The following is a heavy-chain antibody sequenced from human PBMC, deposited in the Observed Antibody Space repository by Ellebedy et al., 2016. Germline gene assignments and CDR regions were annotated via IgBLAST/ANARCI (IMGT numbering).Heavy chain of an antibody. CDR3: ARGYGSGSYWKDDAFDI. J-gene: IGHJ3*02. CDR1: GGSISSYY. V-gene: IGHV4-59*01. D-gene: IGHD3-10*01. CDR2: IYYSGST. Sequence: GSLRLSXTVSGGSISSYYWSWIRQPPGKGLEWIGYIYYSGSTNYNPSLKSRVTISVDTSKNQFSLKLSSVTAADTAVYYCARGYGSGSYWKDDAFDIWGQGTMVTVSS.